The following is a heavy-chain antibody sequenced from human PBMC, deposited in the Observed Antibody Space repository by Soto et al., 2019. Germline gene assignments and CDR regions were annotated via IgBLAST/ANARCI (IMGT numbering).Heavy chain of an antibody. CDR1: GFTFSSYG. V-gene: IGHV3-30*18. Sequence: PGGSLRLSCAASGFTFSSYGMHWVRQAPGKGLEWVAVISYDGSNKYYADSVKGRFTISRDNSKNTLYLQMNSLRAEDTAVYYCQQGGQREWLLLFDYWGQGTLVTVSS. CDR2: ISYDGSNK. CDR3: QQGGQREWLLLFDY. D-gene: IGHD3-3*01. J-gene: IGHJ4*02.